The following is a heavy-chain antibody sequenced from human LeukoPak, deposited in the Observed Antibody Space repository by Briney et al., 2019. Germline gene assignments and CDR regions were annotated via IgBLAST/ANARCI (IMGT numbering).Heavy chain of an antibody. CDR1: GFTFSSYG. V-gene: IGHV3-33*01. D-gene: IGHD4-11*01. J-gene: IGHJ4*02. CDR2: IWYDGSNK. CDR3: ARFGTTLSFDH. Sequence: GGSLRLSCAASGFTFSSYGMHWVRQAPGKGLEWVAVIWYDGSNKYYADSVKGRFTISRDNSKNTLYLQMNSLRAEDTAVYYCARFGTTLSFDHWGQGTLVTVSS.